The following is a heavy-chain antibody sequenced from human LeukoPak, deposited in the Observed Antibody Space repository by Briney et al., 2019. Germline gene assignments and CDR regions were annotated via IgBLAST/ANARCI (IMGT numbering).Heavy chain of an antibody. Sequence: SETLSLTCTVSGGSFSNSYWSWFRQPAGKTLEWIGHMYTSGSTNYNPSLKSRVTISIDTSKNQFSLKLSSVTAADTAVYYCARDVGYCAGGTCLNWFDPWGQGTLVTVSS. J-gene: IGHJ5*01. D-gene: IGHD2-15*01. CDR2: MYTSGST. CDR3: ARDVGYCAGGTCLNWFDP. CDR1: GGSFSNSY. V-gene: IGHV4-4*07.